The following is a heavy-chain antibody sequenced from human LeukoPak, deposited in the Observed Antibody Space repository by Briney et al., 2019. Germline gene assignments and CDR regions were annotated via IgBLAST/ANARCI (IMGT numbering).Heavy chain of an antibody. V-gene: IGHV4-31*03. CDR2: IYHSGST. Sequence: SETLSFTCIVSGGSVSSGGYYWSWIRQHPGKGLEWIGYIYHSGSTNYNPSLKSRVTISIDTSKNQFALKMSSVTAADTAVYYCARLGDGYTSNSPDAFDIWGQGTMVTVSS. CDR3: ARLGDGYTSNSPDAFDI. J-gene: IGHJ3*02. CDR1: GGSVSSGGYY. D-gene: IGHD5-24*01.